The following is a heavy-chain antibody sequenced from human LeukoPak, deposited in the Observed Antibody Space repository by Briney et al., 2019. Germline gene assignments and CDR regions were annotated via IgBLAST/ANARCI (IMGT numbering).Heavy chain of an antibody. CDR1: GFTFNNYE. CDR3: ATYIVGPTLDY. D-gene: IGHD1-26*01. V-gene: IGHV3-48*03. Sequence: GGSLRLSCAASGFTFNNYEMNWVRQAPGKGLEWVSYISGSGRTIYYADSVKGRFTISRDNAKNSLYLQMSSLRAEDTAIYYCATYIVGPTLDYWGQGTRVTVSS. J-gene: IGHJ4*02. CDR2: ISGSGRTI.